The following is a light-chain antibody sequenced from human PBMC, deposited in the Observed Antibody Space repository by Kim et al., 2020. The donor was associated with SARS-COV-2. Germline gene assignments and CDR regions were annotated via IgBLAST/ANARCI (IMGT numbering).Light chain of an antibody. CDR2: EVD. J-gene: IGLJ2*01. CDR1: NDDVGAYNL. CDR3: CSYAGYGPGI. V-gene: IGLV2-23*02. Sequence: QSALTQSASVSGSPGQPTTISCTGSNDDVGAYNLVSWYQQHPGKAPRLIIYEVDKRPSGVSDRFSGSKSGNTASLTISGLQAEDEGDYYCCSYAGYGPGIFGGGTKVTVL.